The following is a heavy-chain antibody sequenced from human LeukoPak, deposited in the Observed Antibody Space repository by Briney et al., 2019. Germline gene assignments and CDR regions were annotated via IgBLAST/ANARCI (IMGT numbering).Heavy chain of an antibody. J-gene: IGHJ4*02. D-gene: IGHD1-14*01. CDR3: ARGRITTFTY. CDR1: GGSFSGYY. V-gene: IGHV4-34*01. CDR2: INHSGST. Sequence: PSETLSLTCAVYGGSFSGYYWSWIRQPPGKGLEWIGEINHSGSTNYNPSLKSRVTISVDTSKNQFSLKLSSVTAADTAVYYCARGRITTFTYWGQGTLVTVSS.